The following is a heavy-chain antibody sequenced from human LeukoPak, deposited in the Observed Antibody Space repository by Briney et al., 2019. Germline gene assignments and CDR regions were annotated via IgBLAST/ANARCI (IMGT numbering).Heavy chain of an antibody. CDR1: GGSISSYY. Sequence: SETLSLTCTVSGGSISSYYLSWIRQPPGKGLEWIGYIYYSGSTNYNPSLKSRVTISVDTSKNQFSLKLSSVTAADTAVYYCARERGDGYTYFDYWGQGTLVTVSS. CDR2: IYYSGST. CDR3: ARERGDGYTYFDY. V-gene: IGHV4-59*01. J-gene: IGHJ4*02. D-gene: IGHD5-24*01.